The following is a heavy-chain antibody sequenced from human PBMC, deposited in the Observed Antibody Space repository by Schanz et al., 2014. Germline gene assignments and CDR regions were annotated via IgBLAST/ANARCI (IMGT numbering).Heavy chain of an antibody. Sequence: DVQLLESGGGLVQPGGSLRLSCAASGFTFNSYAMTCVRQAPGKGLEWVSSISHSGGSKYYADSVKGRFTISRDNSENTLYLQMNSLSADDTAVFYCAKGMGYCSGGTCYDYYYYGLDVWGQGTTVTVSS. CDR3: AKGMGYCSGGTCYDYYYYGLDV. V-gene: IGHV3-23*01. J-gene: IGHJ6*02. D-gene: IGHD2-15*01. CDR2: ISHSGGSK. CDR1: GFTFNSYA.